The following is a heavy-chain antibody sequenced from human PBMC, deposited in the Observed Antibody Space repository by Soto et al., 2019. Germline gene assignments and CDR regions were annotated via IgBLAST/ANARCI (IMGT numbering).Heavy chain of an antibody. J-gene: IGHJ3*02. CDR3: ARFQYRSSWAPHAFDI. Sequence: VGSLRLSCAASGVTFSSYWMHWVRQAPGKGLVWVSRINSDGSSTSYADSVKGRFTISRDNAKNTLYLQMNSLRAEDTAVYYCARFQYRSSWAPHAFDIWGQGTMVTVSS. CDR1: GVTFSSYW. D-gene: IGHD6-13*01. CDR2: INSDGSST. V-gene: IGHV3-74*01.